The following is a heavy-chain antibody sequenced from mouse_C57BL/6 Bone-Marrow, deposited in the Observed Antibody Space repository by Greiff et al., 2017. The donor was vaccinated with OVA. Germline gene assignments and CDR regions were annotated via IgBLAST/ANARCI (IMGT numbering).Heavy chain of an antibody. CDR3: ARESDGYYFDY. V-gene: IGHV5-4*01. Sequence: EVQLVESGGGLVKPGGSLKLSCAASGFTFSSYAMSWVRQTPEKRLEWVATISDGGSYTYYPDNVKGRFTISRDNAKNNLYLQMSHLNSEDTAMYYCARESDGYYFDYWGQGTTLTVSS. J-gene: IGHJ2*01. CDR2: ISDGGSYT. D-gene: IGHD2-3*01. CDR1: GFTFSSYA.